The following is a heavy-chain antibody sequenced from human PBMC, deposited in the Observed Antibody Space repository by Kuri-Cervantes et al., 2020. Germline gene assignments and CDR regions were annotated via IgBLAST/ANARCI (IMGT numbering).Heavy chain of an antibody. CDR3: ARAFTVNWRLPLYVGGY. CDR2: MNPKSGNT. V-gene: IGHV1-8*02. CDR1: GYTFTNYD. J-gene: IGHJ4*02. D-gene: IGHD1-26*01. Sequence: ASVKVSCKASGYTFTNYDINWVRQATGQGLEWMGWMNPKSGNTAYAQKFQGRLTMTRSTSISTAYMELSSLRSEDTAVYYCARAFTVNWRLPLYVGGYWGQGTLVTVSS.